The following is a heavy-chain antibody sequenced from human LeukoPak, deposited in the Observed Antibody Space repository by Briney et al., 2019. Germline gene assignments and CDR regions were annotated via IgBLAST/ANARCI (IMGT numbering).Heavy chain of an antibody. V-gene: IGHV3-74*01. CDR1: GFNFSTCW. D-gene: IGHD3-10*01. J-gene: IGHJ6*02. CDR2: INSDGSST. CDR3: TRDERITMVRGVSYGYYYYAMDV. Sequence: GGSLRLSCAASGFNFSTCWMHWVRQAPGKGLVWVSRINSDGSSTDYADSVKGRFTISRDNAKNTLYLQMNSLRAEDTAVYYCTRDERITMVRGVSYGYYYYAMDVWGQGTTVTVPS.